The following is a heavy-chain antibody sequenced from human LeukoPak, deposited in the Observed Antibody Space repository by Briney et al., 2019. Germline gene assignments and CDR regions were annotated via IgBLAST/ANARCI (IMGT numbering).Heavy chain of an antibody. D-gene: IGHD3-9*01. Sequence: PGGSLRLSCAASGFIFSNYAMSWARQAPGKGLEWVSAIVGSGANTYYADSVKGRFTISRDSPRNTLYLQMNSLRAEDTAVYYCAKWGDYDVLTGYYDPDNWGQGTLVTVSS. CDR3: AKWGDYDVLTGYYDPDN. CDR1: GFIFSNYA. J-gene: IGHJ4*02. V-gene: IGHV3-23*01. CDR2: IVGSGANT.